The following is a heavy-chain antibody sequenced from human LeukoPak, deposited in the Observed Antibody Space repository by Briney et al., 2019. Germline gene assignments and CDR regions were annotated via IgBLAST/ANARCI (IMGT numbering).Heavy chain of an antibody. J-gene: IGHJ4*02. Sequence: GGSLRLSCAASGFTFSSYAMSWVRQAPGKGLEWVSGISGSGGSTYYADSVKGRFTISRDNSKNTLYLQMNSLRAEDTAVYSCAKAKGPYYFDYWGQGTLVTVSS. CDR1: GFTFSSYA. CDR3: AKAKGPYYFDY. CDR2: ISGSGGST. V-gene: IGHV3-23*01.